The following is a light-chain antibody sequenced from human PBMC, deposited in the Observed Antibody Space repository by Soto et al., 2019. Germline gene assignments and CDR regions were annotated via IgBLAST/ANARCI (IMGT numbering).Light chain of an antibody. CDR2: SND. V-gene: IGLV1-44*01. CDR3: AAWDDSLNGQGV. J-gene: IGLJ3*02. CDR1: SSNIGRNT. Sequence: QSVLTQPPSASGTPGQRVSISCSGGSSNIGRNTVNWYQQLPGTAPKVLIYSNDQRPSGVPDRFSGSKSGTSASLANSGLQSQDEADYYCAAWDDSLNGQGVFGGGTKLTVL.